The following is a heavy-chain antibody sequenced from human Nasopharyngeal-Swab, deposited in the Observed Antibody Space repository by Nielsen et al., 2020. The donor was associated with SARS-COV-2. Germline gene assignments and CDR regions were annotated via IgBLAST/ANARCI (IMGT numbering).Heavy chain of an antibody. CDR1: GDSVSSNSAA. CDR2: TYYRSKWYN. CDR3: AREGRYCSGGSCKDYYYYYMDV. D-gene: IGHD2-15*01. Sequence: SQSLSLTCAISGDSVSSNSAAWNWIRQSPSRGLEWLGRTYYRSKWYNDYAVSVKSRITINSDTSKNQFSLQLNSVTPEDTAVYYCAREGRYCSGGSCKDYYYYYMDVWGKGTTVTVSS. J-gene: IGHJ6*03. V-gene: IGHV6-1*01.